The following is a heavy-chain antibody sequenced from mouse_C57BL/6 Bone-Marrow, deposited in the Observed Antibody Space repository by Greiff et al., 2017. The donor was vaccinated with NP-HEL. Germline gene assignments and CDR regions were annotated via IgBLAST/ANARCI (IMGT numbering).Heavy chain of an antibody. CDR1: GFTFSNYW. Sequence: EVKLMESGGGLVQPGGSMKLSCVASGFTFSNYWMNWVRQSPEKGLEWVAQIRLKSDNYATHYAESVKGRFTISRDDSKSSVYLQMNNLRAEDTGIYYCTGRSRDYGAMDDWGQGTSVTVSS. V-gene: IGHV6-3*01. D-gene: IGHD2-4*01. CDR3: TGRSRDYGAMDD. J-gene: IGHJ4*01. CDR2: IRLKSDNYAT.